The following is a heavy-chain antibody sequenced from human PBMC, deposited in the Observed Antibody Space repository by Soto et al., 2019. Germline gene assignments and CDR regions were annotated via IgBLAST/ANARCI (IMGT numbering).Heavy chain of an antibody. Sequence: PSETLSLTCAVYGVSFSGYYWTWIRQPPGTGLEWIGEINHSGSTNYNPSLKSRVTISVDTPKNQFSLKLTSVTAADTAVYYCARDKITGLFDYWGQGTLVTVSS. V-gene: IGHV4-34*01. J-gene: IGHJ4*02. CDR1: GVSFSGYY. CDR2: INHSGST. D-gene: IGHD2-8*02. CDR3: ARDKITGLFDY.